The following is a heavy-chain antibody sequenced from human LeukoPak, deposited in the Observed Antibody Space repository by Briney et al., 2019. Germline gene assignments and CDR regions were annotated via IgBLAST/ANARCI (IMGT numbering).Heavy chain of an antibody. CDR3: AKDRGNWSPYYYDSSGYPHDAFDI. V-gene: IGHV3-23*01. D-gene: IGHD3-22*01. J-gene: IGHJ3*02. CDR2: ISGSGGST. CDR1: GFTFSSYA. Sequence: GGSLRLSCAASGFTFSSYAMSWVRQAPGKGLEWVSAISGSGGSTYYADPVKGRFTISRDNSKNTLYLQMNSLRAEDTAVYYCAKDRGNWSPYYYDSSGYPHDAFDIWGQGTMVTVSS.